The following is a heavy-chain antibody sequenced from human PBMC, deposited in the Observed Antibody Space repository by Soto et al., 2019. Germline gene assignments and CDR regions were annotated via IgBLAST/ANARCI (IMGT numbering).Heavy chain of an antibody. CDR1: GFTFSDYA. J-gene: IGHJ4*02. D-gene: IGHD4-17*01. CDR3: AKDPADYGSYFDY. CDR2: ISGRGGST. Sequence: EVQLLESGGGLVQPGGSLRLSCAASGFTFSDYAMSWVRQAPGKGLEWVSSISGRGGSTYYADSVKGRFTISRDSSKNSLYLQMNSMRADDAAVYYGAKDPADYGSYFDYWGQGTLVTVSS. V-gene: IGHV3-23*01.